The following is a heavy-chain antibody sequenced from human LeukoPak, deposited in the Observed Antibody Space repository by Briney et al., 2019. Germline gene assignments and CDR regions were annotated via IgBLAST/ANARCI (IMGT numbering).Heavy chain of an antibody. CDR1: GFIFSNYA. V-gene: IGHV3-64D*09. J-gene: IGHJ4*02. CDR3: VKGGPTTNIAVAGAFDY. D-gene: IGHD6-19*01. Sequence: GGSLRLSCSASGFIFSNYAMHWVRQAPGQGVEYVSALSTQGATIYYADSVKGSFTLSRDNSKNTLYLHMSSLRAGDTAVYYCVKGGPTTNIAVAGAFDYWGQGTLVT. CDR2: LSTQGATI.